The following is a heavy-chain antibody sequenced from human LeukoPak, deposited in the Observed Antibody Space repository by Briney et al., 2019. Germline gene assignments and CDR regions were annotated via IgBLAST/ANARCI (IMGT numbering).Heavy chain of an antibody. CDR1: GFTFSNYA. CDR3: ARPPSVTMIVMEV. D-gene: IGHD3-22*01. CDR2: ISVSGDT. J-gene: IGHJ4*02. V-gene: IGHV3-23*01. Sequence: GGSLRLSCAASGFTFSNYAMSWVRQAPGKRLEWVSVISVSGDTYYADSVKGRFTTSRDNSKNTLLLQINSLRAEDTAVYYCARPPSVTMIVMEVWGQGTLVTVSS.